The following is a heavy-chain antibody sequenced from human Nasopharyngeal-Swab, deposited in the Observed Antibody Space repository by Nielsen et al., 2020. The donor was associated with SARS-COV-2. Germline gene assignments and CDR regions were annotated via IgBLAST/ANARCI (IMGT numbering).Heavy chain of an antibody. CDR1: GFTFGSYW. J-gene: IGHJ4*02. Sequence: GESLKISCAASGFTFGSYWMSWVRQAPGKGLEWVANIKQDASEKSYVDSVKGRFTISGDNAKNSLYLQMNSLRAEDTAVYYCARVYYGCLESWGQGTLVTVSS. D-gene: IGHD3-10*01. V-gene: IGHV3-7*01. CDR2: IKQDASEK. CDR3: ARVYYGCLES.